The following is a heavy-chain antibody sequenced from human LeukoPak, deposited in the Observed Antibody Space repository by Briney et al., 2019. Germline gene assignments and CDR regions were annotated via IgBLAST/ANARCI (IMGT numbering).Heavy chain of an antibody. D-gene: IGHD2-15*01. Sequence: GGSLRLSCAASGFTFSSYWMSWVRQAPGKGLEWVANIKQDGSEKYYVDPVKGRFTISRDNAKNSLYLQMNSLRAEDTAVYYCARSRYCSGGSCYSDYWGQGTLVTVSS. CDR1: GFTFSSYW. CDR2: IKQDGSEK. CDR3: ARSRYCSGGSCYSDY. V-gene: IGHV3-7*01. J-gene: IGHJ4*02.